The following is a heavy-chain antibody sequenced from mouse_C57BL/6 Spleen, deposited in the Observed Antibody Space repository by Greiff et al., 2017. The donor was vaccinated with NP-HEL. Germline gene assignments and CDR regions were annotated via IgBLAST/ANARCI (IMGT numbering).Heavy chain of an antibody. D-gene: IGHD1-1*01. CDR1: GYTFTSYW. CDR2: IHPNSGST. V-gene: IGHV1-64*01. CDR3: ARYPEVYYSGDYFDY. Sequence: QVQLQQPGAELVKPGASVKLSCKASGYTFTSYWMHWVKQRPGQGLEWIGMIHPNSGSTNYNEKFKSKATLTVDKSSSTAYMQLSSLTSEDSAVYYCARYPEVYYSGDYFDYWGQGTTLTVSS. J-gene: IGHJ2*01.